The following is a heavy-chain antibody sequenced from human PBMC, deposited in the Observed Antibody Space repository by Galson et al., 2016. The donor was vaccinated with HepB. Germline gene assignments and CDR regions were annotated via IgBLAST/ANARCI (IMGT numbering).Heavy chain of an antibody. D-gene: IGHD2-8*01. V-gene: IGHV3-7*01. CDR3: ARDAPYGINDVCYSPGAMDV. Sequence: SLRLSCAASGFTFSDSWMNWVRQAPGKGLEWVATIKPDGSETYSVDSVKGRFTISRDNAKNSLYLQMNSLRAEDTAVYYCARDAPYGINDVCYSPGAMDVWGPGTTVTVSS. CDR2: IKPDGSET. J-gene: IGHJ6*02. CDR1: GFTFSDSW.